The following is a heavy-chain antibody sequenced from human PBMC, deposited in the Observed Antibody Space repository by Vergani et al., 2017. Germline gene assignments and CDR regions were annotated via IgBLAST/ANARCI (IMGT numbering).Heavy chain of an antibody. CDR3: AKDFDSSGYPYWYFDL. D-gene: IGHD3-22*01. J-gene: IGHJ2*01. V-gene: IGHV3-23*04. CDR1: GFTFSSYA. CDR2: ISGSGGST. Sequence: EVQLVESGGGLVQPGGSLRLSCAASGFTFSSYAMSWVRQAPGKGLEWVSAISGSGGSTYYADSVKGRFTISRDNSKNTLYLQMNSLRAEDTALYYCAKDFDSSGYPYWYFDLWGRGTLVTVSS.